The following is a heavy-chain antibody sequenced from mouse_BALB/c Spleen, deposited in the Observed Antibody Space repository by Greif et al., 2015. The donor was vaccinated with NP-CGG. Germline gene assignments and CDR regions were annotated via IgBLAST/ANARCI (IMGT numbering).Heavy chain of an antibody. V-gene: IGHV1S81*02. CDR2: INPSNGRT. J-gene: IGHJ4*01. D-gene: IGHD1-1*01. Sequence: VQLQQSGAELVKPGASVKLSCKASGYTFTSYWMHWVKQRPGQGLEWMGEINPSNGRTNYNEKFKSKATLTVDKSSSTAYMQLSSLTSEDSAVYYCARYYYGSSIYAMDYWGQGTSVTVSS. CDR3: ARYYYGSSIYAMDY. CDR1: GYTFTSYW.